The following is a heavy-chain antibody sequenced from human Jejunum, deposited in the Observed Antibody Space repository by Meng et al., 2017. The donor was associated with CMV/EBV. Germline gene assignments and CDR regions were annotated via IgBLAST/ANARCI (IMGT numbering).Heavy chain of an antibody. CDR2: LRYDGSNK. J-gene: IGHJ4*02. D-gene: IGHD3-3*01. Sequence: VEAGVGLVHPVGTLPLSCEASGFTLSINGMHWVRQAPGKGLEWVAFLRYDGSNKYYTESVRGRFTVSRDNSKNTLYLQMNNLRVEDTAVYFCARRVEWSDCWGQGTLVTVSS. V-gene: IGHV3-30*02. CDR1: GFTLSING. CDR3: ARRVEWSDC.